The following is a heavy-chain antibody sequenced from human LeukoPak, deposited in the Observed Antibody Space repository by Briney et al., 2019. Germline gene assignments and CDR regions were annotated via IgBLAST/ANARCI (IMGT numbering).Heavy chain of an antibody. Sequence: ASVKVSCKASGYTFTSYGIGWVRQAPGQGLECMGWISTYNGKRNYAQKFQDRVTMTTDTSTSTAYMELRSLRSDDTAIYHCAKNYYYDNTGYWGAFDIWGQGTMVTVSS. CDR2: ISTYNGKR. CDR1: GYTFTSYG. D-gene: IGHD3-22*01. V-gene: IGHV1-18*01. CDR3: AKNYYYDNTGYWGAFDI. J-gene: IGHJ3*02.